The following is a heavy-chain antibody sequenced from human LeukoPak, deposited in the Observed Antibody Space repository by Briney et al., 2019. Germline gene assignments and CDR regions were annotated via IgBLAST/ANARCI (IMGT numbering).Heavy chain of an antibody. D-gene: IGHD3-10*01. CDR1: GFTFSSYN. V-gene: IGHV3-21*01. J-gene: IGHJ4*02. CDR2: ITSGSSYR. Sequence: GGSLRLSCAASGFTFSSYNMNWVRQAPGKGLEWVSSITSGSSYRFYADSVKGRFTISRDNAKNSLYLQMNSLRAEDTAVYYCAKGRGLYGSGISPFDYWGQGTLVTVSS. CDR3: AKGRGLYGSGISPFDY.